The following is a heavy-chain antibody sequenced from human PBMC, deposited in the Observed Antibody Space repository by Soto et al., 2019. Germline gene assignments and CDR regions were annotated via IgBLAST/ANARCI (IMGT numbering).Heavy chain of an antibody. CDR3: VAGSPFEY. D-gene: IGHD2-21*01. Sequence: PGGSLRLSCSASGFIFSDAWISWVRQAPGKGLEWIGRVKSKSEGGTTDYAALVKGRFTVSRDDSINTVSLQMDSLKMEDTAVYFCVAGSPFEYWGQGTLVTVSS. V-gene: IGHV3-15*05. CDR1: GFIFSDAW. J-gene: IGHJ4*02. CDR2: VKSKSEGGTT.